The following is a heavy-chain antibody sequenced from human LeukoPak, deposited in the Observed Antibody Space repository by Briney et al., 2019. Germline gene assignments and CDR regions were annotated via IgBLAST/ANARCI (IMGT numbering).Heavy chain of an antibody. V-gene: IGHV3-30*18. J-gene: IGHJ4*02. D-gene: IGHD6-13*01. Sequence: GGSLRLSCAASGFTFSSYGMHWVRQAPGKGLEWVAVISYDGSNKYYADPVKGRFTISRDNTKNTLYLQMNSLRAEDTAVYYCAKDKSSSCLDYWGQGTLVTVSS. CDR2: ISYDGSNK. CDR1: GFTFSSYG. CDR3: AKDKSSSCLDY.